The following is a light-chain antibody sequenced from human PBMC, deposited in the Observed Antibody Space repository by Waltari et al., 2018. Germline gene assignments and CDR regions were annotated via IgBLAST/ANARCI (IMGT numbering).Light chain of an antibody. Sequence: QSALTQPASVSGSPGQSITISCTGTSSDVGSYNLVSWYQQHPGKAPKLMIYEVSKRPPGVSNRFSGSKAGNTASLTISGLQAEDEADYYCCSYAGSSTFVVFGGGTKLTVL. CDR2: EVS. V-gene: IGLV2-23*02. J-gene: IGLJ2*01. CDR1: SSDVGSYNL. CDR3: CSYAGSSTFVV.